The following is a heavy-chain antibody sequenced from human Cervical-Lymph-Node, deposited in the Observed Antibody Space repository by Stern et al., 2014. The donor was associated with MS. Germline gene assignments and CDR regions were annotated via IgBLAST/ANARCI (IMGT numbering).Heavy chain of an antibody. Sequence: EVQLVESGAEVKKPGESLKISCKASGYMFTKFWIGWVRQTPGKGLEWLGGIYPDDSYPRISPSCEGQVTISADKSISTVYLQWSSLKASDTAMYYCTRQSHTWVIPTFDFWGQGALVTVSS. V-gene: IGHV5-51*01. D-gene: IGHD2/OR15-2a*01. J-gene: IGHJ4*02. CDR1: GYMFTKFW. CDR2: IYPDDSYP. CDR3: TRQSHTWVIPTFDF.